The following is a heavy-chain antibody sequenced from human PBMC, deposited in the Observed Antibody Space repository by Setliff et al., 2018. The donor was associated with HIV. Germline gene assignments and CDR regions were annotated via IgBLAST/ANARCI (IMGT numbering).Heavy chain of an antibody. J-gene: IGHJ6*03. Sequence: SETLSLTCTVSGGSISSYYWSWIRQPPGKGLEWIGYIYTSESTNYNPSLKSRVTISVDTSKNQFSLKLSSVTAADTAVYYCARVNYDSSGYLYYYYYYMDVWGKGTTVTVSS. CDR2: IYTSEST. CDR3: ARVNYDSSGYLYYYYYYMDV. D-gene: IGHD3-22*01. CDR1: GGSISSYY. V-gene: IGHV4-4*08.